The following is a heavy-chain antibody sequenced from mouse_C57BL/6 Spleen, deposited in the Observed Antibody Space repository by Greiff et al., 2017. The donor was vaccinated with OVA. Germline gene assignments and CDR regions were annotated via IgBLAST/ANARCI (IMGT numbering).Heavy chain of an antibody. CDR1: GFTFSSYT. Sequence: EVMLVESGGGLVKPGGSLKLSCAASGFTFSSYTMSWVRQTPEKRLEWVATISGGGGNTYYPDSVKGRFTISRDNAKNTLYLQMSSLRYEDTALYYCSRQSHYGSSFFDYWGQGTTLTVSS. CDR3: SRQSHYGSSFFDY. J-gene: IGHJ2*01. V-gene: IGHV5-9*01. CDR2: ISGGGGNT. D-gene: IGHD1-1*01.